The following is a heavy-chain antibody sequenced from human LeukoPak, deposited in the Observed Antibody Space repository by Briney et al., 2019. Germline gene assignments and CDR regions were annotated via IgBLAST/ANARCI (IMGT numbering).Heavy chain of an antibody. CDR1: AFTFSSYG. J-gene: IGHJ4*02. CDR3: AKDGGYSGYDLSDY. Sequence: GGSLRLSCAASAFTFSSYGVSWVRQAPGKGLGWVSAISGSGGSTYYADSVKGRFTISRDNSKNTLYLQMNSLRAEDTAVYYCAKDGGYSGYDLSDYWGQGTLVTVSS. D-gene: IGHD5-12*01. CDR2: ISGSGGST. V-gene: IGHV3-23*01.